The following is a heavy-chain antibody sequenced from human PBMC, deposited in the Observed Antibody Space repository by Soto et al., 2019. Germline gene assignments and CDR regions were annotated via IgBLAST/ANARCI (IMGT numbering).Heavy chain of an antibody. CDR3: ARLRRSSSSWPYYFDY. J-gene: IGHJ4*02. D-gene: IGHD6-13*01. CDR1: GGSISSSSYY. CDR2: IYYSGST. Sequence: SETLSLTCTVSGGSISSSSYYWGWIRQPPGKGLEWIGSIYYSGSTYYNPSLKSRVTISVDTSKNQFSLKLSSVTAADTAVYYCARLRRSSSSWPYYFDYWGQGTLVTVSS. V-gene: IGHV4-39*01.